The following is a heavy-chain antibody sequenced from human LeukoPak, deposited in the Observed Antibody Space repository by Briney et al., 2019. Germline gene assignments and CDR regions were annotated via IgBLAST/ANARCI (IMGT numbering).Heavy chain of an antibody. CDR1: GFIFTDYW. J-gene: IGHJ3*02. V-gene: IGHV3-7*01. Sequence: PGGSLRLSCAASGFIFTDYWMNLVRQAPGKGLEWVAMIKYDGIDKKYLDSVKGRFTISRDNAKNSLYLQMNSLRAEDTAVYYCASPLGWDPGDAFDIWGQGTMVTVSS. CDR2: IKYDGIDK. CDR3: ASPLGWDPGDAFDI. D-gene: IGHD6-19*01.